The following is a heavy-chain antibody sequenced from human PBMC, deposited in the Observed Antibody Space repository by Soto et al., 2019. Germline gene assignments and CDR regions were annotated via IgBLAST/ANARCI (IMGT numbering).Heavy chain of an antibody. J-gene: IGHJ3*02. Sequence: QVKLVQSGAEVKKPGASVKVSCKTSGYTFTNHGINWVRQAPGQGLEWMGWINPYNANVNYAQKLQGRVTMTTDTSTSTAYMDLRSLTSADTAVYYCARDRVAGIWGDAFDIWGQGTMVTVSS. CDR2: INPYNANV. V-gene: IGHV1-18*04. CDR1: GYTFTNHG. D-gene: IGHD3-16*01. CDR3: ARDRVAGIWGDAFDI.